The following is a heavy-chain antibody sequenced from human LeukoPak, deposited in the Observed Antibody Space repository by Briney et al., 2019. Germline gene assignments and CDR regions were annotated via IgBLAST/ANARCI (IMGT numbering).Heavy chain of an antibody. CDR1: GGSISSSSYY. CDR3: ARRGYCSSTSCYEYWFDP. D-gene: IGHD2-2*01. V-gene: IGHV4-39*01. Sequence: SETLSLTRTVSGGSISSSSYYWGWIRQPPGKGLEWIGIIYYSGSTYYNPSLNSRLTISVDTSKNQFSLKLSSVTATETAVYYCARRGYCSSTSCYEYWFDPWGQGTLVTVSS. CDR2: IYYSGST. J-gene: IGHJ5*02.